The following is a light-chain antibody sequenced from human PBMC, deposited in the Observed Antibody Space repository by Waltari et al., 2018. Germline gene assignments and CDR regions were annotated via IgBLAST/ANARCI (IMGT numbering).Light chain of an antibody. J-gene: IGKJ4*01. V-gene: IGKV1-39*01. CDR3: QQSYSTPLT. CDR2: DAS. CDR1: QSIRSY. Sequence: DIQMTQSPSSLSASVGDRVTITGRASQSIRSYLNWYQQKPGKAPKLLIYDASNLQSGVPSRFSGSGSGTDFTLTISRLQAEDFATYFCQQSYSTPLTFGGGAKVEIK.